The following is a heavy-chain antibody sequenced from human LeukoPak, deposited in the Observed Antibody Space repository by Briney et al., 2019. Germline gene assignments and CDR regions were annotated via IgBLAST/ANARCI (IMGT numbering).Heavy chain of an antibody. Sequence: ASVKVSCKASGYTFTSYGISWVRQAPGQGLEWMGWISAYNGNTNYAQKLQGRVTMTTDTSTSTAYMELSSLRSEDTAVYYCATENRHGYNYAGAYWGQGTLVTVSS. V-gene: IGHV1-18*01. CDR3: ATENRHGYNYAGAY. CDR1: GYTFTSYG. J-gene: IGHJ4*02. D-gene: IGHD5-24*01. CDR2: ISAYNGNT.